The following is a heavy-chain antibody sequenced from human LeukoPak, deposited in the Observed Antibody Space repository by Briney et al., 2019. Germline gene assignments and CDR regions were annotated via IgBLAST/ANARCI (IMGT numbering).Heavy chain of an antibody. CDR3: ARDRGSSSSFWFDP. J-gene: IGHJ5*02. CDR2: INPNSGGT. V-gene: IGHV1-2*02. D-gene: IGHD6-6*01. CDR1: GFNFTDYY. Sequence: ASVKVSCKASGFNFTDYYIHWVRQAPGQGLEWMGWINPNSGGTNYAQKFQGRVTMTRDTSISTAYMELSRLRSDDTAVYYCARDRGSSSSFWFDPWGQGTLVTVSS.